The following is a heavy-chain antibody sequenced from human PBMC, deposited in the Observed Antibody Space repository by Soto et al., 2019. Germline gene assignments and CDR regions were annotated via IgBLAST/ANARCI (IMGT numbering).Heavy chain of an antibody. J-gene: IGHJ6*02. V-gene: IGHV3-23*01. CDR1: GFTFSSYA. D-gene: IGHD6-19*01. CDR2: ISGSGGST. Sequence: GGSLRLSCAASGFTFSSYAMSWVRQAPGKGLEWVSAISGSGGSTYYADSVKGRFTISRDNSKNTLYLQMNSLRAEDTAVYYCAKDNYSSGWYGEYYYYYGMDVWGQGTTVTVSS. CDR3: AKDNYSSGWYGEYYYYYGMDV.